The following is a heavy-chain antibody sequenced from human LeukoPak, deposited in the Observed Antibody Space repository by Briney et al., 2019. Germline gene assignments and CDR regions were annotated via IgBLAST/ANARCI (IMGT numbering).Heavy chain of an antibody. J-gene: IGHJ4*02. V-gene: IGHV3-48*03. Sequence: GGSLRLSCAASGFTFSSYEMNWVRQAPGKGLEWVSYISSSGSTIYYADSVKGRITISRDNAKNSLYLQMNSLRAEDTAVYYCARGGLRYFDWLLPDFDYWGQGTLVTVSS. CDR2: ISSSGSTI. CDR3: ARGGLRYFDWLLPDFDY. D-gene: IGHD3-9*01. CDR1: GFTFSSYE.